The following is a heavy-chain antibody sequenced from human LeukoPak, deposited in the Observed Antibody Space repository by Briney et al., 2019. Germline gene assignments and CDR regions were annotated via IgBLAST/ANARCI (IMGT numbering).Heavy chain of an antibody. CDR2: INQDGSEK. J-gene: IGHJ4*02. V-gene: IGHV3-7*03. D-gene: IGHD3-22*01. CDR1: GFTFSRNW. CDR3: ATDREGDPSAYYLV. Sequence: GGSPRLSCAASGFTFSRNWMIWVRQAPGKRLEWVANINQDGSEKYYVDSVKGRFTISRDNAKNSLFLQMNSLRAEDTAVYYCATDREGDPSAYYLVGGQGTLITVSS.